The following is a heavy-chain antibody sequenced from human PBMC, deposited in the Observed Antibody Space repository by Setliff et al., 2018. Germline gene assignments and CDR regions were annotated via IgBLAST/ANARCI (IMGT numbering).Heavy chain of an antibody. CDR3: ARLSIKSGGGPYYNYYYMDV. J-gene: IGHJ6*03. CDR2: IQYDGSDK. CDR1: GFAFSAYS. Sequence: GGSLRLSCAASGFAFSAYSMHWVRQAPGKGLEWVAFIQYDGSDKYYADSVKGRFTISRDNSKNTMFLQMNSLRPDDTAVYYCARLSIKSGGGPYYNYYYMDVWGKGTTVTVSS. V-gene: IGHV3-30*02. D-gene: IGHD3-16*01.